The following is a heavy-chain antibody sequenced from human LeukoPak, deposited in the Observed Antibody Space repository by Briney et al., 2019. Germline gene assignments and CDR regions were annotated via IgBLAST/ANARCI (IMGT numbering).Heavy chain of an antibody. V-gene: IGHV1-18*01. CDR2: ISPHKGNT. Sequence: ASVKVSCKGIGYTFSNHGITWVRQAPGQGLEWIGWISPHKGNTNYQQRLQGRLILTTDASTSTAYMDLRDLRSDDTAIYYCARDQQQGDHYSFYYMDFWGEGTPGIVSS. D-gene: IGHD1/OR15-1a*01. CDR1: GYTFSNHG. J-gene: IGHJ6*03. CDR3: ARDQQQGDHYSFYYMDF.